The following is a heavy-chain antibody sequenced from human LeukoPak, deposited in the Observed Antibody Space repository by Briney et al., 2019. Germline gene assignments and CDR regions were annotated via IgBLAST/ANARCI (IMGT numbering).Heavy chain of an antibody. CDR1: GGTFRSSA. V-gene: IGHV1-69*05. J-gene: IGHJ4*02. CDR2: IIPIFGTV. D-gene: IGHD3-22*01. Sequence: SVKVSCKASGGTFRSSAISWVRQAPGQGLEWMGAIIPIFGTVNYAQKFQGRVTITTDESTSTAYMELSSLRSEDTAVYYCARERGGYDTRGYYQLLSGFDYWGQGTLVTVSS. CDR3: ARERGGYDTRGYYQLLSGFDY.